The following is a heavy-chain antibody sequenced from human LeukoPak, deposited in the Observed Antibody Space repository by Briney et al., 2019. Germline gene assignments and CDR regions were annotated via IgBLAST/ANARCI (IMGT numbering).Heavy chain of an antibody. CDR1: GFTFRNSD. CDR3: TGEWSDAFDI. J-gene: IGHJ3*02. V-gene: IGHV3-33*01. CDR2: IWYDGSNK. Sequence: GGSLTLTCAACGFTFRNSDMHCVRQAPGKGLEWVALIWYDGSNKNYADSVKGRFTISRDNSKNTLFLQMNSLRAEDTAVYYCTGEWSDAFDIWGQGTMVTVSS. D-gene: IGHD2-15*01.